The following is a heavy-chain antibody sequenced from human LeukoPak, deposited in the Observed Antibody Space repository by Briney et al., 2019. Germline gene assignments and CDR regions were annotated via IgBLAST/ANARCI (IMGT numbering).Heavy chain of an antibody. J-gene: IGHJ3*02. CDR3: ATATTQYDAFDI. D-gene: IGHD5-12*01. CDR2: MNPNSGNT. Sequence: ASVKVSCKASGYTFTSYDINWVRQATGQGLEWMGWMNPNSGNTGYAPKFQGRVTMTRNTSISTAYMELSSLRSEDTAVYYCATATTQYDAFDIWGQGTMVTVSS. V-gene: IGHV1-8*01. CDR1: GYTFTSYD.